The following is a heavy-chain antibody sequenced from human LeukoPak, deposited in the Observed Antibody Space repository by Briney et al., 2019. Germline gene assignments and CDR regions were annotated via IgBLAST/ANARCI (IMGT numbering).Heavy chain of an antibody. CDR3: ARSNYYDSSGPEDY. Sequence: GGSLRLSCGASGFTFSSYAMHWVRQAPGKGLEWVAVISYDGSNKYYADSVKGRFTISRDNSKNTLYLQMNSLRAEDTAVYYCARSNYYDSSGPEDYWGQGTLVTVSS. D-gene: IGHD3-22*01. CDR1: GFTFSSYA. J-gene: IGHJ4*02. CDR2: ISYDGSNK. V-gene: IGHV3-30*04.